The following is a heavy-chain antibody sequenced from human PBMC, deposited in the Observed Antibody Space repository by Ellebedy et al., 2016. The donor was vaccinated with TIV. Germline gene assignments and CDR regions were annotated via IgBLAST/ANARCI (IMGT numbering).Heavy chain of an antibody. CDR2: INPNSGGT. V-gene: IGHV1-2*04. Sequence: AASVKVSCKASGYTFTGYYMHWVRQAPGQGLEWMGWINPNSGGTNYAQKFQGWVTMTRDTSISTAYMELSRLRSDDTAVYYCARDGSPYYYGSGSYEINGMDVWGQGTTVTVSS. D-gene: IGHD3-10*01. CDR1: GYTFTGYY. CDR3: ARDGSPYYYGSGSYEINGMDV. J-gene: IGHJ6*02.